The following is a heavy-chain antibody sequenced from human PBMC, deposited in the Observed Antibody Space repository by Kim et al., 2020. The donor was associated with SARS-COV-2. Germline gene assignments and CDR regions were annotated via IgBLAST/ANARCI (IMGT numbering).Heavy chain of an antibody. Sequence: SQTLSLTCAISGDSVSSNRAAWNWIRQSPSRGLEWLGRTYYRSKWYNDYALSVKSRITINPDTSKNQFSLQLNSVTPEDTAVYYCEKGRDTTPGTFDYWGQGTLVTVSS. CDR2: TYYRSKWYN. J-gene: IGHJ4*02. D-gene: IGHD6-13*01. CDR3: EKGRDTTPGTFDY. V-gene: IGHV6-1*01. CDR1: GDSVSSNRAA.